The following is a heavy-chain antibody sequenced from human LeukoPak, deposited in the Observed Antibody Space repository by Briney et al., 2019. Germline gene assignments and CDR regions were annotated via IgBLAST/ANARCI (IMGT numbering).Heavy chain of an antibody. J-gene: IGHJ4*02. CDR3: TTFGDSSGPGY. Sequence: PGGSLRLSCAASGFGFSGYAMHWVRRAPGKGLEWVGRITSKTDGGTTDYAAPVKGRFTISRDDSKNTLYLQMNSLKTEDTAVYYCTTFGDSSGPGYWGQGTLVTVSS. V-gene: IGHV3-15*01. CDR1: GFGFSGYA. CDR2: ITSKTDGGTT. D-gene: IGHD3-22*01.